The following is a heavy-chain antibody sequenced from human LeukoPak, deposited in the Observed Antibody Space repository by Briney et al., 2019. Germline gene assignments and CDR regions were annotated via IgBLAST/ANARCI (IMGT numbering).Heavy chain of an antibody. D-gene: IGHD3-10*01. CDR2: IYYSGST. J-gene: IGHJ6*02. Sequence: PSETLSLTCTVSGGSISSYYWSWIRQPPGKGLEWIGYIYYSGSTNYNPSLKSRVTISVDTSKNQFSLKLSSVTAADTTVYYCARAGGYYSYYYGMDVWGQGTTVTVSS. V-gene: IGHV4-59*01. CDR1: GGSISSYY. CDR3: ARAGGYYSYYYGMDV.